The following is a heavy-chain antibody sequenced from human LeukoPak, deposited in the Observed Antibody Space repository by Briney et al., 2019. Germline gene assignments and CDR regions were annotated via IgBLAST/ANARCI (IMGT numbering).Heavy chain of an antibody. V-gene: IGHV3-7*01. D-gene: IGHD2-2*01. CDR2: IKQDGSEE. J-gene: IGHJ4*02. CDR3: ARDTPGEESH. Sequence: PGGSLRLSCSASGFTFSAYWMSWVRQAPGKGLEGGANIKQDGSEEHYVDSVKGRFTISRDNAKNSLYLQMNSLRAEDTAVYYCARDTPGEESHWGQGTLVTVS. CDR1: GFTFSAYW.